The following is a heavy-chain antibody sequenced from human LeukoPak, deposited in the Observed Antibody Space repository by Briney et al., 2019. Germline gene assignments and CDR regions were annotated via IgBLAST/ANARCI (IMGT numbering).Heavy chain of an antibody. D-gene: IGHD3-22*01. CDR1: GGTFSSYA. J-gene: IGHJ4*02. Sequence: ASVKVSCKASGGTFSSYAIGWVRQAPGQGLEWMGGIIPIFGTANYAQKFQGRVTITADESTSTAYMELSSLRSEDTAVYYCATEPRNYYDSSGYPRWGQGTLVTVSS. CDR2: IIPIFGTA. V-gene: IGHV1-69*13. CDR3: ATEPRNYYDSSGYPR.